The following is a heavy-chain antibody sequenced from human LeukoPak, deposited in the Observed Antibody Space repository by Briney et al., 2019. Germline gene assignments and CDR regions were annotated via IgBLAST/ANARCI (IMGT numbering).Heavy chain of an antibody. CDR3: ARVRSGHYYYYYMDV. J-gene: IGHJ6*03. D-gene: IGHD3-10*01. V-gene: IGHV1-18*01. Sequence: ASVKVSCKASGYTFTSYGISWVRQAPGQGLEWMGWISAYNGNTNYAQKLQGRVTMTTDTSTSTAYMELRSLRSDDTAVYYCARVRSGHYYYYYMDVWGKGTTVTVSS. CDR2: ISAYNGNT. CDR1: GYTFTSYG.